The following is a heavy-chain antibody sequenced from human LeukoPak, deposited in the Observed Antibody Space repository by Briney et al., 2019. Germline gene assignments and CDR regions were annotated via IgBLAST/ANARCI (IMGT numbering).Heavy chain of an antibody. J-gene: IGHJ4*02. V-gene: IGHV3-23*01. Sequence: GGSLRLSCGVSGFIFNGYAMSWVRQAPGKGLEWVSSISASGGLTYHADSVEGRFTISRDNSKNTLHLQMNSLRADDTALYYCAKGALAAAGSGFDYWGQGTLVTVSS. CDR3: AKGALAAAGSGFDY. CDR2: ISASGGLT. D-gene: IGHD6-13*01. CDR1: GFIFNGYA.